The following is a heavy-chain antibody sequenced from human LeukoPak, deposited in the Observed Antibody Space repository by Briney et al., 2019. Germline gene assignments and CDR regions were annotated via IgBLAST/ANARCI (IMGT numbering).Heavy chain of an antibody. D-gene: IGHD6-13*01. V-gene: IGHV4-34*01. CDR1: GGSFSGYY. CDR2: INHSGST. CDR3: ARGEQQLVR. Sequence: SETLSLTCAVYGGSFSGYYWSWIRQPPGKGLEWIGEINHSGSTNYNPSLKSRVAISVDTSKNQFSLELSSVTAADTAVYYCARGEQQLVRWGQGTLVTVSS. J-gene: IGHJ4*02.